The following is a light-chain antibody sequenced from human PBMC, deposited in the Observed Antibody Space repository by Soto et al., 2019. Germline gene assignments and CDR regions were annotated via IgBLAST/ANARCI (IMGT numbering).Light chain of an antibody. Sequence: IQLTQSPSSLSASVGDRVTITCRASQGISSYLAWYQQKPGKAPNLLINAASTLQSGVPSRFSGSGSGTDFTLTSSSLQPEDFATYYCQQVNSYPWTFGQGTKVEIK. CDR3: QQVNSYPWT. J-gene: IGKJ1*01. V-gene: IGKV1-9*01. CDR1: QGISSY. CDR2: AAS.